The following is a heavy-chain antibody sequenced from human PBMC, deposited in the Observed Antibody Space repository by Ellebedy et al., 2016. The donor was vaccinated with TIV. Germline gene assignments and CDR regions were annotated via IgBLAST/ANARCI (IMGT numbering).Heavy chain of an antibody. J-gene: IGHJ5*02. Sequence: GESLKISCAASGFTVNSYFMSWVRQAPGKGLEWVSIIYKDGGTNYTDSVLGRLTISRDNSENTLYIQVDSLRAEDTAVYYCARDPGGGGNYGDNWFDPWGQGTLVTVSS. CDR2: IYKDGGT. V-gene: IGHV3-66*01. D-gene: IGHD4-17*01. CDR1: GFTVNSYF. CDR3: ARDPGGGGNYGDNWFDP.